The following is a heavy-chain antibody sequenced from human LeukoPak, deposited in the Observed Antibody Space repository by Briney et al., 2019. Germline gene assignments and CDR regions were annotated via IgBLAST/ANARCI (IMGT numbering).Heavy chain of an antibody. CDR2: ISHSGST. CDR1: GGSFSGYY. CDR3: TSPSGQREMATVWGTDY. D-gene: IGHD5-24*01. J-gene: IGHJ4*02. Sequence: PSETLSLTCAVYGGSFSGYYWSWIRQPPGKGLEWIGDISHSGSTNYNPSLKSRVTISVDTSKNQFSLNLSSVTAADTAVYYCTSPSGQREMATVWGTDYWGQGTLVTVSS. V-gene: IGHV4-34*03.